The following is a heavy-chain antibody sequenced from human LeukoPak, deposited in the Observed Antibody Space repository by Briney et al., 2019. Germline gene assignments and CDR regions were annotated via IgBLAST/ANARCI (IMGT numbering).Heavy chain of an antibody. Sequence: ASVKVSCKASGYTFTSYDINWVRQATGQGLEWMGWMNPNSGNTGYAQKFQGRVTMTRNTSISTAYTELSSLRSEDTAVYYCVRLGSGYYGMDVWGQGTTVTVSS. CDR3: VRLGSGYYGMDV. CDR2: MNPNSGNT. V-gene: IGHV1-8*01. CDR1: GYTFTSYD. D-gene: IGHD3-3*01. J-gene: IGHJ6*02.